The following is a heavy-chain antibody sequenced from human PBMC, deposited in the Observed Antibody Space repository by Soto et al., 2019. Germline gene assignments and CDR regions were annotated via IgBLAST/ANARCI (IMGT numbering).Heavy chain of an antibody. J-gene: IGHJ6*03. CDR2: IYYSGST. CDR1: GGSISSSSYY. Sequence: SETLSLTCTVSGGSISSSSYYWGWIRQPPGKGLEWIGSIYYSGSTYYNPSLKSRVTISVDTSKNQFSLKLSSVTAADTAVYYCARQDSGYDYVMDYYYYYMDVPGKKTTVTVSS. CDR3: ARQDSGYDYVMDYYYYYMDV. D-gene: IGHD5-12*01. V-gene: IGHV4-39*01.